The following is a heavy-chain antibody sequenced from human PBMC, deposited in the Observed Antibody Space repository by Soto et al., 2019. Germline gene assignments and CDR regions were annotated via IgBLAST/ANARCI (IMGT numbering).Heavy chain of an antibody. CDR2: ISYDGSNK. CDR1: GFTFSSYG. J-gene: IGHJ3*02. Sequence: QVQLVESGGGVVQPGRSLRLSCAASGFTFSSYGMHWVRQAPGKGLEWVAVISYDGSNKYYADSVKGRFTISRDNSKNTLYLQMNSLRAEDTAVYYCATDLDAFDIWGQGTMVTVSS. V-gene: IGHV3-30*03. CDR3: ATDLDAFDI.